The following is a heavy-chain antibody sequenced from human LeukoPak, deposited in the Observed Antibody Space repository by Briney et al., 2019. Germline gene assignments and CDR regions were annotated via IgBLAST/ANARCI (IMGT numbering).Heavy chain of an antibody. V-gene: IGHV3-66*01. CDR1: GFTVSGNY. CDR2: IHRGGNT. CDR3: ARDPGYGLGVDYGDY. J-gene: IGHJ4*02. D-gene: IGHD3-10*01. Sequence: GGSLRLSCAASGFTVSGNYVSWVRQAPGKGLEWLSVIHRGGNTYYADSVKGRFTISRDSSKNTVFLQMDSLRAEDTAVYYCARDPGYGLGVDYGDYWGQGTLVTVSS.